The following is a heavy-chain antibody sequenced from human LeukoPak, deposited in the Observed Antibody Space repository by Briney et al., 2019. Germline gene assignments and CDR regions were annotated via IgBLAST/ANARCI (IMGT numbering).Heavy chain of an antibody. D-gene: IGHD3-10*01. CDR2: MNPNSGNT. J-gene: IGHJ6*03. CDR3: ATGDQYGSGSLYYMDV. Sequence: GASVKVSCKASGYTFTSYDINWVRQATGQGLEWMGWMNPNSGNTGYAQKFQGRVTMTRDTSISTAYMELSRLRSDDTAVYYCATGDQYGSGSLYYMDVWGKGTTVTISS. V-gene: IGHV1-8*01. CDR1: GYTFTSYD.